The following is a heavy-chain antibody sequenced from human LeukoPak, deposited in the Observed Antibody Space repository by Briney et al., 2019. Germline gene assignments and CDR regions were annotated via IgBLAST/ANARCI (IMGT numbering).Heavy chain of an antibody. J-gene: IGHJ4*02. CDR2: IYTRGSP. CDR1: GGSISSYY. CDR3: ARDATPCDIVNGYTSDGYFDY. D-gene: IGHD3-9*01. Sequence: SSETLSLTCSVSGGSISSYYWSWIRQPAGKGLEWIGRIYTRGSPNYNPPLKSRVTMPVDTSKNQFSLKLISVTAAATAVYYCARDATPCDIVNGYTSDGYFDYWGQGTLVTVSS. V-gene: IGHV4-4*07.